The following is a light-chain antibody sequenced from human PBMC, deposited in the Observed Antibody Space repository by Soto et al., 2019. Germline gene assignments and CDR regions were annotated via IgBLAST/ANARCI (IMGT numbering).Light chain of an antibody. CDR3: QHYNNWPRT. Sequence: EIVMTQSPATLSVSPGERATLSCRSSQSVSSNLAWYQQKPGQAPRLLLYGAYTRATGIPARFSGSGSGTEFTLTISSLQSEDFAVYYCQHYNNWPRTFGQGTKVEIK. CDR2: GAY. J-gene: IGKJ1*01. CDR1: QSVSSN. V-gene: IGKV3-15*01.